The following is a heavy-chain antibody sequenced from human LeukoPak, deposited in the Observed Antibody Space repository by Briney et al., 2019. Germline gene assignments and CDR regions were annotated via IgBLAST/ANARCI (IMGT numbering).Heavy chain of an antibody. D-gene: IGHD3-3*01. CDR2: INHSGST. CDR1: GGSFSGYY. CDR3: ARGPRITIFGVVTRSFDY. J-gene: IGHJ4*02. V-gene: IGHV4-34*01. Sequence: SETLSLTCAVYGGSFSGYYWSWLGQPPGKGLEWIGEINHSGSTNYNPSLKSRVTISVDTSKNQFSLKLSSVTAADTAVYYCARGPRITIFGVVTRSFDYWGQGTLVTVSS.